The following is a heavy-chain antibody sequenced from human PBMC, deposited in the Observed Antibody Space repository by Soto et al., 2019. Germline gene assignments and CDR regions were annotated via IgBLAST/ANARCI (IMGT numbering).Heavy chain of an antibody. Sequence: PSETLSLTCTVSGGSISSGDYYWSWIRQPPGKGLEWIGYTYYGVTTYYNPSLKSRFAISVDTSKNQFSLEVNSVTAADTAVYYCARGRGYCSRTSCYAGGIFDYWGQGTLVTVSS. CDR2: TYYGVTT. J-gene: IGHJ4*02. CDR3: ARGRGYCSRTSCYAGGIFDY. D-gene: IGHD2-2*01. CDR1: GGSISSGDYY. V-gene: IGHV4-30-4*01.